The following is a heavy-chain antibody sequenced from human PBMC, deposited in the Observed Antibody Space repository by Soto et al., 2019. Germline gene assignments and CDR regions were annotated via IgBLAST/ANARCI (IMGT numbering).Heavy chain of an antibody. CDR1: GFTFSSYA. V-gene: IGHV3-30-3*01. CDR3: ARDMGGSQVGVFDY. J-gene: IGHJ4*02. D-gene: IGHD1-26*01. CDR2: ISYDGSNK. Sequence: QVQLVESGGGVVQPGRSLRLSCAASGFTFSSYAMHWVRQAPDKGLEWVAVISYDGSNKYYADSVKGRFTISRDNSKNTLYLQMNSLRAEDTAVYYCARDMGGSQVGVFDYWGQGTLVTVSS.